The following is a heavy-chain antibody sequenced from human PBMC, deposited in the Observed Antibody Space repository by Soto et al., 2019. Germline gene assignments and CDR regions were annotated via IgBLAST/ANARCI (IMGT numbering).Heavy chain of an antibody. CDR1: GFTFSGHW. Sequence: EVQLVESGGGLVQPGGSLRLSCTVSGFTFSGHWMSWVRQAPGKGLEWVANIRQDGSDTYYVDSVRGRFTISRDNARNSLYLQMSYLRAEDTAIYYCARHRYCSGGDCYWYYFDYWGQGTLVTVSS. J-gene: IGHJ4*02. CDR2: IRQDGSDT. D-gene: IGHD2-15*01. CDR3: ARHRYCSGGDCYWYYFDY. V-gene: IGHV3-7*01.